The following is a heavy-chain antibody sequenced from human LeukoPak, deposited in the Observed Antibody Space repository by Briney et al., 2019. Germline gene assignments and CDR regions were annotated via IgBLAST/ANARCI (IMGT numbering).Heavy chain of an antibody. J-gene: IGHJ4*02. Sequence: GGSLRLSCAASGFTVTSNYMAWVRQAPGKGLEWVSAISGSGGSTYYADSVKGRFTISRDNSKNTLYLQMNSLRAEDTAVYYCAKWGFYSSSWYGEDYFDYWGQGTLVTVSS. D-gene: IGHD6-13*01. CDR3: AKWGFYSSSWYGEDYFDY. CDR1: GFTVTSNY. V-gene: IGHV3-23*01. CDR2: ISGSGGST.